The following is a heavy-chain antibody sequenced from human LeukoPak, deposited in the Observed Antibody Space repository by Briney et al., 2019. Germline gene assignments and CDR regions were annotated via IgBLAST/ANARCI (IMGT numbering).Heavy chain of an antibody. J-gene: IGHJ4*02. V-gene: IGHV4-59*01. D-gene: IGHD1-26*01. CDR1: GGSFSSYY. CDR2: VYDSGRT. Sequence: PSETLSLTCKVSGGSFSSYYWSWIRQPPGKGLEWIGYVYDSGRTNYNPSLTSRFTISIDPSKNQVSLRVRSVTAADTAVYYCASVGGSATQSYFDYWGQGTLVIVSA. CDR3: ASVGGSATQSYFDY.